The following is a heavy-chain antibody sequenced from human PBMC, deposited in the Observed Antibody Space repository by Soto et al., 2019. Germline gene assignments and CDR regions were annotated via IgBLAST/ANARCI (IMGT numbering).Heavy chain of an antibody. D-gene: IGHD5-18*01. J-gene: IGHJ6*02. CDR1: GGSFSGYY. CDR2: INHSGST. Sequence: SETLSLTCAVYGGSFSGYYWSWIRQPPGKGLEWIGEINHSGSTNYNPSLKSRVTIPVDTSKNQFSLKLSSVTAADTAVYYCARARGAKRGYSYGHYYYYGMDVWGQGTTVTVSS. CDR3: ARARGAKRGYSYGHYYYYGMDV. V-gene: IGHV4-34*01.